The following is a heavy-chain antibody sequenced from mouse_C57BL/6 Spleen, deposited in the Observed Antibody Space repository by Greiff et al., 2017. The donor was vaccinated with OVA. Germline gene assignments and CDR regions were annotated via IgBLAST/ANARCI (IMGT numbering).Heavy chain of an antibody. CDR3: ARWDDGYCHWYFDV. CDR2: IYPRSGNT. CDR1: GYTFTSYG. Sequence: VQLQQSGAELARPGASVKLSCKASGYTFTSYGISWVKQRTGQGLEWIGEIYPRSGNTYYNETFKGKATLTADKSSSTAYMELRSLTSEDSAVYFCARWDDGYCHWYFDVWGTGTPVTVSS. V-gene: IGHV1-81*01. J-gene: IGHJ1*03. D-gene: IGHD2-3*01.